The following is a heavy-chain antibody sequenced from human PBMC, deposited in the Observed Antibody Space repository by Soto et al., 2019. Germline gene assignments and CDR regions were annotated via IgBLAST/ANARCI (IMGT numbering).Heavy chain of an antibody. J-gene: IGHJ5*02. CDR3: AKGSIEYSASVDP. V-gene: IGHV3-23*01. D-gene: IGHD5-12*01. CDR2: ISARGGSS. Sequence: EVQLLESGGDLVQPGGSLRLACAASGFSFSSYAMVWVRQAPGKGLEWVSVISARGGSSYFADSVKGRFTISRDNSKNVLSLEMNSLRAEDTAIYFCAKGSIEYSASVDPWGQGTLVLVSA. CDR1: GFSFSSYA.